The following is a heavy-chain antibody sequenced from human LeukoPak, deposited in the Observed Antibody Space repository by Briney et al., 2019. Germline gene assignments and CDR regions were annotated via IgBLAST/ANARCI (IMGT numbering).Heavy chain of an antibody. CDR3: VRDGYGFGRGYFDY. CDR2: ISGDNDNT. CDR1: GYTFTSYG. J-gene: IGHJ4*02. Sequence: ASVKVSCKASGYTFTSYGFSWVRQAPGQGLEWMGWISGDNDNTKYAQKLQGRVSMTTDTSTSTAYMELRSLRSDDTALYYCVRDGYGFGRGYFDYWGQGTLVTVSS. D-gene: IGHD5-18*01. V-gene: IGHV1-18*01.